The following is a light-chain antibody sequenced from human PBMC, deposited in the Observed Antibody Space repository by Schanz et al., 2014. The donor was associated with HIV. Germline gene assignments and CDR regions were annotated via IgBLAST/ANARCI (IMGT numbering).Light chain of an antibody. CDR2: GND. Sequence: NCMLTQPHSVSASPGKTVAISCTRSSGSIASDSVQWYQLRPGSAPILVIRGNDQRPFDVPDRFSGSIDRSSNSASLIISRLETEDEADYFCHSSDGLSLGFFGGGTKLTVL. V-gene: IGLV6-57*04. CDR1: SGSIASDS. J-gene: IGLJ2*01. CDR3: HSSDGLSLGF.